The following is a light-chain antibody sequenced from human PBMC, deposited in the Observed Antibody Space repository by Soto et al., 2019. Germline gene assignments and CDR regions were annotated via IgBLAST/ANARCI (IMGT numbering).Light chain of an antibody. CDR2: GAS. J-gene: IGKJ1*01. V-gene: IGKV3-20*01. CDR3: QQYGSSPWT. CDR1: QNVSSSY. Sequence: EILLAQSPFTLSLSSVERITLPCMASQNVSSSYLAWYQQKPGQAPRLLIYGASSRATGIPDRFSGSGSGTDFTLTISRLEPEDFAVYYCQQYGSSPWTFGQGTKVDIK.